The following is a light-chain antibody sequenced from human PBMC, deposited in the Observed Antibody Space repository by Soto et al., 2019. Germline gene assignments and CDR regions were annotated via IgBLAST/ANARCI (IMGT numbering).Light chain of an antibody. CDR2: DVS. J-gene: IGLJ2*01. CDR3: SSYTTSSTVV. V-gene: IGLV2-14*01. Sequence: QSALTQPASVSGSPGQSITISCTGTSSDVGGYNYVSWYQQHPGKAPKLMIHDVSDRPSGVSNRFSGSKSGNTASLTISGLKADDEADYYCSSYTTSSTVVFGGGTKLTVL. CDR1: SSDVGGYNY.